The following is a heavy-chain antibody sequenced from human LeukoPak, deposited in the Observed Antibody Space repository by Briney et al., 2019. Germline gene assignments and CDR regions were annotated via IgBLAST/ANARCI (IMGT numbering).Heavy chain of an antibody. J-gene: IGHJ5*02. Sequence: GASVKVSFKASGYTFTSYGISWVRQVPGQGLEWMGWISAYNGNTNYAQKLQGRVTMTTDTSTSTAYMELRSLRSDDTAVYYCARDLSAMVRGVINWFDPWGQGTLVTVSS. D-gene: IGHD3-10*01. CDR2: ISAYNGNT. V-gene: IGHV1-18*01. CDR3: ARDLSAMVRGVINWFDP. CDR1: GYTFTSYG.